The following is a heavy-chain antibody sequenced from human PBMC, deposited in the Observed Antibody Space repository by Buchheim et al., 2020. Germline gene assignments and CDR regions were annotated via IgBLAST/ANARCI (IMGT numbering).Heavy chain of an antibody. CDR3: ARDTNLSGIGALDY. Sequence: QVQLVESGGGVVQPGRSLSLSCAASGFPFSSYAMHWVRQAPGKGLEWVAVISYDGSNKYYADPVKGRFTISRDNSKNTLYLQMNSMRAEDTAVYYCARDTNLSGIGALDYWGQGTL. D-gene: IGHD6-6*01. CDR1: GFPFSSYA. V-gene: IGHV3-30-3*01. J-gene: IGHJ4*02. CDR2: ISYDGSNK.